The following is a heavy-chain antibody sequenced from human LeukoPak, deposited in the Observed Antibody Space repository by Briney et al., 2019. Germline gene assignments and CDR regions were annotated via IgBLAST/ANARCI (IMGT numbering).Heavy chain of an antibody. CDR2: IIPIFGTA. CDR3: ARQNKAVAGTYDY. J-gene: IGHJ4*02. Sequence: ASVKVSCKASGYTFTAYGITWVRQAPGQGLEWMGGIIPIFGTANYAQKFQGRVTITADESTSTAYMELSSLRSEDTAVYYCARQNKAVAGTYDYWGQGTLVTVSS. D-gene: IGHD6-19*01. CDR1: GYTFTAYG. V-gene: IGHV1-69*13.